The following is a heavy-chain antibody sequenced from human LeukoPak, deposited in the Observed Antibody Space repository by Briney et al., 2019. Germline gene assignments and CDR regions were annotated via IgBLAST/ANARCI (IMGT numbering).Heavy chain of an antibody. CDR3: ARHGYSKSFDY. D-gene: IGHD5-24*01. CDR1: GFTFSDYY. V-gene: IGHV3-11*03. Sequence: KSGGSLRLSCAASGFTFSDYYMSWIRQAPGKGLEWISYISNSASYTNNADSVKGRFTISRDNAKNSLYLQMNRLRAEDTAVYYCARHGYSKSFDYWGQGTLVTVSS. J-gene: IGHJ4*02. CDR2: ISNSASYT.